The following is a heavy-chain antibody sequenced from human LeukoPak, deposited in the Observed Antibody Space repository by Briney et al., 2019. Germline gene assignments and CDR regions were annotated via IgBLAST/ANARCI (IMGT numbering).Heavy chain of an antibody. Sequence: SETLSLNCAVYAESSFSNYYWSWIRQTPGGALEWIGEINHSGYTNYNPSLKSRVTLSIDTSKNQFSLRLNSVTAADTAVYYCSRQVVGNDYWGQGTLVTVSS. CDR1: AESSFSNYY. J-gene: IGHJ4*02. CDR3: SRQVVGNDY. CDR2: INHSGYT. D-gene: IGHD3-22*01. V-gene: IGHV4-34*01.